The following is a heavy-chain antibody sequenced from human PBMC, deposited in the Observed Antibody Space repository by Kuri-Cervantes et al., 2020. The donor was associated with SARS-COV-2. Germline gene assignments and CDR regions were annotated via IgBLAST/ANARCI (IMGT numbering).Heavy chain of an antibody. CDR3: VRDVGYGGSSELDITYFDC. Sequence: SVKVSCKASRDTFTTFGFSWVRQAPGQGLEWMGGIIPFFGTPNYAQRFEGRVTITADQSTRTVYMEMTSLTLEDTAVYFCVRDVGYGGSSELDITYFDCWGQGTLVTVSS. D-gene: IGHD4-23*01. CDR2: IIPFFGTP. J-gene: IGHJ4*02. CDR1: RDTFTTFG. V-gene: IGHV1-69*13.